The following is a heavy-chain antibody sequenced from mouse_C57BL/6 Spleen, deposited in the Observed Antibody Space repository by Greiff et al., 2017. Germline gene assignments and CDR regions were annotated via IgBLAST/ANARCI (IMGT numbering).Heavy chain of an antibody. CDR2: ISSGGSYT. J-gene: IGHJ3*01. V-gene: IGHV5-6*01. D-gene: IGHD3-2*02. CDR1: GFTFSSYG. Sequence: EVKVVESGGDLVKPGGSLKLSCAASGFTFSSYGMSWVRQTPDKRLEWVATISSGGSYTYYPDSVKGRFTISRDNAKNTLYLQMSSLKSEDTAMYYCAETAQAPIAYWGQGTLVTVSA. CDR3: AETAQAPIAY.